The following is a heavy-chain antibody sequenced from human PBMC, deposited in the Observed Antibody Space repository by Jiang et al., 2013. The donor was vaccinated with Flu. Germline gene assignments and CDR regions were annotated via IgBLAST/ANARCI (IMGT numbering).Heavy chain of an antibody. D-gene: IGHD6-19*01. J-gene: IGHJ4*02. CDR2: IHYSGTT. V-gene: IGHV4-59*08. CDR1: GGSISSYF. Sequence: GSGLVKPSETLSLTCTVSGGSISSYFWSWIRQPPGKGLEWIGYIHYSGTTNYNPSLRSRVAISVDTSKHQFSLKLNSLTAADTAVYYCARHMPWAVADYWGQGTLVTVSS. CDR3: ARHMPWAVADY.